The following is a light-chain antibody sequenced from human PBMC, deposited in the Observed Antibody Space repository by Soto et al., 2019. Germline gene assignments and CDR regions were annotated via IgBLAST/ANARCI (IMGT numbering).Light chain of an antibody. Sequence: EIVLTQSPGTLSLSPGERATLSCRASQSVSSSYLAWYQQKPGQAPRLLIYGASSRATGIQDRFSGSGSGTDFTLTIRRLEPEDFAVYYCQQYGSPGTFGQGTKLEIK. CDR2: GAS. CDR1: QSVSSSY. CDR3: QQYGSPGT. J-gene: IGKJ2*01. V-gene: IGKV3-20*01.